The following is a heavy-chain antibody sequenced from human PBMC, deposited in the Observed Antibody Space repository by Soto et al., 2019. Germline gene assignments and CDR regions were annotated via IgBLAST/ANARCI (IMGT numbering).Heavy chain of an antibody. CDR3: ARGYRHSGYSSSWVFDN. D-gene: IGHD6-13*01. V-gene: IGHV4-31*03. Sequence: QVQLQESGPGLVKPSQTLSLICTVSGGSINSGGYYWNWIRQHPGKGLEWIGYIYYSGSTYYNPFLRSRVTTSADTSEKQFSLNLCSVTAADTAVYFCARGYRHSGYSSSWVFDNGGQGTRVNVSS. CDR1: GGSINSGGYY. J-gene: IGHJ4*02. CDR2: IYYSGST.